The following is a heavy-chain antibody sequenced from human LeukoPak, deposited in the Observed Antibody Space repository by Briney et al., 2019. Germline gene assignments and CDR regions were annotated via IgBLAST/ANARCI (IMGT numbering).Heavy chain of an antibody. Sequence: GGSLRLSCVGSGFTFRSHAMSWVRQAPEKGLEFVSGIYENGGTTYYADSVKGRFSISRDNSKNTLYLQMDSLRGEDTAVYYCAKEGFDSWGQGTLVTVSS. J-gene: IGHJ4*02. CDR1: GFTFRSHA. V-gene: IGHV3-23*01. CDR3: AKEGFDS. CDR2: IYENGGTT.